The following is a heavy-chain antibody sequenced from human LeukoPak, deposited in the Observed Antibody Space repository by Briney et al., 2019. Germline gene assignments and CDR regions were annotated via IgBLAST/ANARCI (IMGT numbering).Heavy chain of an antibody. D-gene: IGHD3-10*01. Sequence: ASVKVSCKASGGTFSSYAISWVRQAPGQGLEWMGRIIPILGIANYAQKFQGRVTITEDKSTSTAYMELSSLRSEDTAVYYCARDYYGSLSNYETAYGMDVWGQGTTVTVSS. CDR2: IIPILGIA. V-gene: IGHV1-69*04. CDR3: ARDYYGSLSNYETAYGMDV. J-gene: IGHJ6*02. CDR1: GGTFSSYA.